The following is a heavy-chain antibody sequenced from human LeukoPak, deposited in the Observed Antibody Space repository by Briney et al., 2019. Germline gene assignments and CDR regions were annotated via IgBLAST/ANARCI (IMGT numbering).Heavy chain of an antibody. J-gene: IGHJ4*02. V-gene: IGHV4-39*01. CDR1: GGSISSSSSHY. CDR3: ARQGLIYYGSGSYYDF. Sequence: PSETLSLTCTVSGGSISSSSSHYWAWIRQPPGKGLEWIGTMSNSGSTYYNPSLKSRVTISGDTSKNQFSLKLSSMTAADTAVYYCARQGLIYYGSGSYYDFWGQGTLVTVSS. CDR2: MSNSGST. D-gene: IGHD3-10*01.